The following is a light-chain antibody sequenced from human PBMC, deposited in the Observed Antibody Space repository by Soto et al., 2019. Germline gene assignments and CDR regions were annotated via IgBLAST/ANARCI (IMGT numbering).Light chain of an antibody. CDR2: KAS. V-gene: IGKV1-5*03. J-gene: IGKJ2*01. CDR1: QSISSW. CDR3: QQYNSYSYT. Sequence: DIQMTQSPSTLSASVGDRVTITCRASQSISSWLAWYQQKPGKAPKLLIYKASSLESGVPSRFRGSGSGTEFTLTISSLQPDEFATYYCQQYNSYSYTFGQGTKLEIK.